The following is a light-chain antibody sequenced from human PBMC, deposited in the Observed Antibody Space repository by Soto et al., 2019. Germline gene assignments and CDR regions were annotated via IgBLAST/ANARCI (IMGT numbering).Light chain of an antibody. J-gene: IGLJ2*01. Sequence: QSALTQPASVSGSPGQSITISCTGASTDIGRYDLVAWYQQDPSKAPKLMIYEVNKRPSGVSDRFSGSKSGNTASLTISGLQAEDEADYFCSSHAGRGSIIFGGGTKLTVL. CDR2: EVN. CDR1: STDIGRYDL. CDR3: SSHAGRGSII. V-gene: IGLV2-23*02.